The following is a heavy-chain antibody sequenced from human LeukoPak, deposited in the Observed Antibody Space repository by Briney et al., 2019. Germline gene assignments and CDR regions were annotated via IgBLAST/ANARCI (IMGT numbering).Heavy chain of an antibody. D-gene: IGHD4-17*01. J-gene: IGHJ3*02. V-gene: IGHV3-21*01. CDR3: ARSPGXYASDI. CDR1: GFTFRSYI. Sequence: GGSLRLSCAASGFTFRSYIMNWVRQAPGKGLEWVSSISSSSSYIYYADSVKGRFTISRDNAKNSLYLQMNSLRAEDTAVYYCARSPGXYASDIWGQGTMVTVSS. CDR2: ISSSSSYI.